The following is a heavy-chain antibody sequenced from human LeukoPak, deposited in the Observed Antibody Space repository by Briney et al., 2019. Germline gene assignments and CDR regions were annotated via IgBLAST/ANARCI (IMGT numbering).Heavy chain of an antibody. Sequence: PSETLSLACTVSGGSISRYYWSWIRQPPGKELEWIWDIYYSGSTNYNPSLKSRVTISVDTSKNQFSLKLSSVTAADTAVYYCARVGSSWRYFDYWGQGTLVTVSS. J-gene: IGHJ4*02. D-gene: IGHD6-13*01. CDR3: ARVGSSWRYFDY. V-gene: IGHV4-59*01. CDR1: GGSISRYY. CDR2: IYYSGST.